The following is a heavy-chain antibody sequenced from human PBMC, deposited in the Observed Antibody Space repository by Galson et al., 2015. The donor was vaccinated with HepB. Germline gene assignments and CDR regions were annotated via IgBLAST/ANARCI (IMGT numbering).Heavy chain of an antibody. CDR3: LRLGDLSGYSSS. D-gene: IGHD6-13*01. J-gene: IGHJ4*02. V-gene: IGHV3-73*01. CDR2: ISSKASDYAT. Sequence: SLRLSCAASRFTFRGSAIPLVRQASGKGPEWVGRISSKASDYATAYAASLKGRFTISRDDSKNTAYLHMNSLKTEDTAVYYCLRLGDLSGYSSSWGQGTLVTVSS. CDR1: RFTFRGSA.